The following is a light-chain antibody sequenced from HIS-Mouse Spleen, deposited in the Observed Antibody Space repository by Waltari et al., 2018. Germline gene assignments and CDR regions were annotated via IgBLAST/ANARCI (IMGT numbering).Light chain of an antibody. Sequence: QSALTQPRSVSASPGQSVTISCTGTSSDVGGHNYVSWYQQHPGKAPKLMIYDVSKRPSGVPDRFSGSKSGNTASLTISGLQAEDEADYYCCSYAGSYTFWVFGGGTKLTVL. CDR1: SSDVGGHNY. CDR3: CSYAGSYTFWV. J-gene: IGLJ3*02. V-gene: IGLV2-11*01. CDR2: DVS.